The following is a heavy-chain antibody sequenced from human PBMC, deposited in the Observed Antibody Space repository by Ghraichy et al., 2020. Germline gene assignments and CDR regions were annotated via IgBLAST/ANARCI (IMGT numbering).Heavy chain of an antibody. D-gene: IGHD6-13*01. CDR2: IFHSGNT. Sequence: TLSLTCTVSGVAISSGGYYWIWIRQHPGKGLEWIGYIFHSGNTYYNPSLKSRISISADTSKNQFSLRLSSVTAADTAVYYCAKDYSSTPGRMDVWGQGTTVTVSS. CDR3: AKDYSSTPGRMDV. CDR1: GVAISSGGYY. J-gene: IGHJ6*02. V-gene: IGHV4-31*03.